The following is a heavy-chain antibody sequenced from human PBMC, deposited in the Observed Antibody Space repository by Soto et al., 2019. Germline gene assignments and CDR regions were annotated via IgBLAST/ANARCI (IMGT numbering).Heavy chain of an antibody. Sequence: GASVKVSCKASGGTFSSYAISWVRQAPGQGLERMGGIIPIFGTANYAQKFQGRVTITADESTSTAYMELSSLRTEDTAVFYCARDHLQPNPHFDYWGQGTLVTVSS. CDR2: IIPIFGTA. CDR3: ARDHLQPNPHFDY. CDR1: GGTFSSYA. J-gene: IGHJ4*02. D-gene: IGHD1-1*01. V-gene: IGHV1-69*13.